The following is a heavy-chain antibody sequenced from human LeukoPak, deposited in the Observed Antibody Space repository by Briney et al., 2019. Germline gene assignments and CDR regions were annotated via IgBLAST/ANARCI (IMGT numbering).Heavy chain of an antibody. CDR3: ARDSRKAAAGTLVS. CDR1: GFTFSSYA. CDR2: ISYDGSNK. J-gene: IGHJ3*01. D-gene: IGHD6-13*01. Sequence: GGSLRLSCAASGFTFSSYAMHWVRQAPGKGLEWVAVISYDGSNKYYADSVKGRFTISRDNSKNTLYLQMNSLRAEDTAVYYCARDSRKAAAGTLVSWGQGTMVTVSS. V-gene: IGHV3-30-3*01.